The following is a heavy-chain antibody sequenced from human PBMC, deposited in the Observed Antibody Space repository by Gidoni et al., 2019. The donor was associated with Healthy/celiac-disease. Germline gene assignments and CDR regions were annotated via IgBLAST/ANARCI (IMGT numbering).Heavy chain of an antibody. Sequence: QVQLQQWGAGLLKPSETLSLTCAVYGGSFSGYYWSWIRQPPGKGLEWIGEINHSGSTNYNPSLKSRVTISVDTSKNQFSLKLSSVTAADTAVYYCARPYTYGDYTYFQHWGQGTLVTVSS. V-gene: IGHV4-34*01. J-gene: IGHJ1*01. CDR1: GGSFSGYY. D-gene: IGHD4-17*01. CDR3: ARPYTYGDYTYFQH. CDR2: INHSGST.